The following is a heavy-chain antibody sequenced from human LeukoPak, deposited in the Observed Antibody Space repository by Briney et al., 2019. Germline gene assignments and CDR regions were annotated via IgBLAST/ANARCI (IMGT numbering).Heavy chain of an antibody. J-gene: IGHJ4*02. CDR1: GGTFSSYA. Sequence: SVKVSCKASGGTFSSYAISWVRQAPGQGLEWMGGIIPIFGTANYAQKFQGRVTITADESTSTAYMELSSLRSEDTAVYYCANQRATGYSYGHEDYWGQGTLVTVSS. V-gene: IGHV1-69*13. CDR2: IIPIFGTA. D-gene: IGHD5-18*01. CDR3: ANQRATGYSYGHEDY.